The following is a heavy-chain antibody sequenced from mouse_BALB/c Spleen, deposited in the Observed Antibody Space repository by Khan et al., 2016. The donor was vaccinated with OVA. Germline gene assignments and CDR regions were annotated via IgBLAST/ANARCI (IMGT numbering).Heavy chain of an antibody. V-gene: IGHV9-4*02. CDR3: ARGGAALYRNDGGAMDY. Sequence: QIQLVQSGPELKKPGETVRISCKASGYTFTTAGMQWVQKMPGKGLKWIGWINTHSGVPKYAEDFKGRFAFSLETSASIGYLQITNLKNEDTATYVCARGGAALYRNDGGAMDYWGQGTSVTVSS. D-gene: IGHD2-12*01. CDR2: INTHSGVP. CDR1: GYTFTTAG. J-gene: IGHJ4*01.